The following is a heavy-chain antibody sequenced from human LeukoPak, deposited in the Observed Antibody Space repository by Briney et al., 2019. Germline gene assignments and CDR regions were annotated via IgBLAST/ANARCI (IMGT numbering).Heavy chain of an antibody. J-gene: IGHJ3*02. CDR2: ISYDGSNK. CDR3: AKDGFLLDAFDI. D-gene: IGHD1-26*01. Sequence: GGSLRLSCAASGFTFDDYAMHWGRQAPGKGLEWVAVISYDGSNKYYADSVKGRFTISRENSKNTLYLQMNSVRAEDTAVYYCAKDGFLLDAFDIWGQGTMVTVSS. V-gene: IGHV3-30*18. CDR1: GFTFDDYA.